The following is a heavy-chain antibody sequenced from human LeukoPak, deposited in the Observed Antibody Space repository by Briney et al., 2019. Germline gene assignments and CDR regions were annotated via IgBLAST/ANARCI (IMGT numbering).Heavy chain of an antibody. CDR1: GGSFSGYY. V-gene: IGHV4-34*01. CDR2: INHSGST. Sequence: SETLSLTCAVYGGSFSGYYWSWIRQPPGKGLEWIGEINHSGSTNYNPSLKSRVTILVDTSKNQFSLKLSSVTAADTAVYYCARDGAGSFDYWGQGTLVTVSS. J-gene: IGHJ4*02. CDR3: ARDGAGSFDY. D-gene: IGHD3-10*01.